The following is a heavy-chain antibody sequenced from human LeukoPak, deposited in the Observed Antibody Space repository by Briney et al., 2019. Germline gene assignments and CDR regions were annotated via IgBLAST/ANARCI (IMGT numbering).Heavy chain of an antibody. J-gene: IGHJ4*02. CDR3: AKDMRSHYDLLTGFYH. CDR2: ISWNSGSI. CDR1: GFTFDDYG. V-gene: IGHV3-9*01. Sequence: GGSLRLSCATPGFTFDDYGMHWVRQAPGKGLEWFTGISWNSGSIGYAVSVKGRFTIARDNAKNSLYLQMHSLRVEDTALYYCAKDMRSHYDLLTGFYHWGQGTRVTVSS. D-gene: IGHD3-9*01.